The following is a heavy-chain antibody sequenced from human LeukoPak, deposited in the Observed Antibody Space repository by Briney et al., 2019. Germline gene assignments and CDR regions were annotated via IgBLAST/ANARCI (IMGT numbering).Heavy chain of an antibody. D-gene: IGHD3-3*01. CDR3: AVDFWSGYFDY. CDR2: IYYSGST. CDR1: GGSISSGSYY. V-gene: IGHV4-61*01. J-gene: IGHJ4*02. Sequence: SQTLSLTCTVSGGSISSGSYYWSWIRQPPGKGLEWIGYIYYSGSTNYNPSLKSRVTISVDTSKNQFSLKLSSVTAADTAVYYCAVDFWSGYFDYWGQGTLVTVSS.